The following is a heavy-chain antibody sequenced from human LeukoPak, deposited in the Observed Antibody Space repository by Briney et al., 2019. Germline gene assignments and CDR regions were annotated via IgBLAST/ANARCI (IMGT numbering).Heavy chain of an antibody. V-gene: IGHV1-2*02. J-gene: IGHJ4*02. CDR3: ARALLGDY. CDR1: GYAFTAYY. D-gene: IGHD2-15*01. CDR2: INPNTGDT. Sequence: ASVKVSCKASGYAFTAYYMNWVQQAPGQGLEWVGWINPNTGDTNYAQKFQGRVTMTRDTSISTAYMELSRLGSDDTAIYYCARALLGDYWGQGTLVAVSS.